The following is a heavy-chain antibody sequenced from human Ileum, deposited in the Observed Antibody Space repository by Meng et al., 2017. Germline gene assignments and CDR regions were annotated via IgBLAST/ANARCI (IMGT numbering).Heavy chain of an antibody. CDR2: IHHSGRT. CDR3: VRGPARETHDFDY. J-gene: IGHJ4*02. D-gene: IGHD1-26*01. Sequence: QGQLNHGGAGLLKPSETLSPSGVLFGWSFKYYYWSWVRQSPGKGLEWIGQIHHSGRTNYKSSLERRVTISVDTSKSQFSLKLTSVTAADTAMYYCVRGPARETHDFDYWGQGALVTVSS. V-gene: IGHV4-34*01. CDR1: GWSFKYYY.